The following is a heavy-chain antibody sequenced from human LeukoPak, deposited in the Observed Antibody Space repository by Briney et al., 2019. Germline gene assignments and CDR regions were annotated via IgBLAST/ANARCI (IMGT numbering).Heavy chain of an antibody. CDR3: ARVPYSGSYPSPYFDY. CDR1: GGSFSGYY. CDR2: INHSGST. V-gene: IGHV4-34*01. Sequence: SETLSLTCAVYGGSFSGYYWSWIRQPPGKGLEWIGEINHSGSTNYNPSLKSRVTISVDTSKNQFSLKLSSVTAADTAVYYCARVPYSGSYPSPYFDYWGQGTLVTVSS. J-gene: IGHJ4*02. D-gene: IGHD1-26*01.